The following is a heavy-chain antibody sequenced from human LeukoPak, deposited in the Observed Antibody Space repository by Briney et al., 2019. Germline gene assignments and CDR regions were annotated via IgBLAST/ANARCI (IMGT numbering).Heavy chain of an antibody. Sequence: GESLKISCKGSGYSFTSYWIGWVRQMPGKGLEWMGIIYPGDSDTRYSPSFQGQVTISADKSISTAYLQWSSLKASDTAMYYCARGDCSGGSCYSPPFDYWGQGTLVTVSS. J-gene: IGHJ4*02. CDR1: GYSFTSYW. CDR2: IYPGDSDT. D-gene: IGHD2-15*01. V-gene: IGHV5-51*01. CDR3: ARGDCSGGSCYSPPFDY.